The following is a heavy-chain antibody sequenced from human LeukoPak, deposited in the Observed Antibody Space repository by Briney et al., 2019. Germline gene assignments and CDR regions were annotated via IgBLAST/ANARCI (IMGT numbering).Heavy chain of an antibody. CDR2: INQDGSDI. J-gene: IGHJ4*02. CDR1: GFTFSTYW. CDR3: ARSGYSSGWYNYFDY. Sequence: GGSLRLSCAASGFTFSTYWMSWVRQAPGKGLEWVGNINQDGSDIYYVDSVKGRFTISRDNAKNSLSLQMNSLRADDTAVYYCARSGYSSGWYNYFDYWGQGTLVTVSS. V-gene: IGHV3-7*01. D-gene: IGHD6-19*01.